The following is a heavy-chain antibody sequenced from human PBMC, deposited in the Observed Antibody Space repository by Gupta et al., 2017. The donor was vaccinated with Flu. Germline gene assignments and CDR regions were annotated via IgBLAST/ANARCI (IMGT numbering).Heavy chain of an antibody. CDR2: LDYTKNT. CDR1: ISSALYC. J-gene: IGHJ4*02. V-gene: IGHV4-31*02. CDR3: ARSHIAAAASDN. Sequence: ISSALYCWTWIRQLPGQGLEWIGYLDYTKNTYYNLSLKRRVTISADTSTNQFSLEVSSVTNADTAVYYCARSHIAAAASDNWGQGMRVTVSS. D-gene: IGHD6-13*01.